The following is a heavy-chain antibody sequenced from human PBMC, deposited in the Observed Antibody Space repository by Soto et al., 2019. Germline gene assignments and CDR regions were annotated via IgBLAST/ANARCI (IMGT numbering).Heavy chain of an antibody. CDR1: GGAFRGYY. CDR3: ARGGIGIADQRLRNWFDP. Sequence: QVQLQQWGAGLLTPSETLSLTCAVYGGAFRGYYWSWIRQPPGKGLEWIGEINHSGITNYNPSLKSRVPISVDTSRTQFSLKLSSVTAADKAVYYCARGGIGIADQRLRNWFDPWGQGTLVTVSS. J-gene: IGHJ5*02. D-gene: IGHD6-13*01. V-gene: IGHV4-34*01. CDR2: INHSGIT.